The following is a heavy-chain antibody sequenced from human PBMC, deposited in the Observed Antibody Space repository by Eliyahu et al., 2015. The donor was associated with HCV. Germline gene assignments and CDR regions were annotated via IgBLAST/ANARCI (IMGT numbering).Heavy chain of an antibody. CDR2: INADNGNT. Sequence: MGWINADNGNTRYSQNFQGRVTITMNTSASTAYMELSSLRSEDTAVYYCARDRAFTVTTVLGVFDIWGQGTMVTVS. V-gene: IGHV1-3*01. CDR3: ARDRAFTVTTVLGVFDI. D-gene: IGHD4-17*01. J-gene: IGHJ3*02.